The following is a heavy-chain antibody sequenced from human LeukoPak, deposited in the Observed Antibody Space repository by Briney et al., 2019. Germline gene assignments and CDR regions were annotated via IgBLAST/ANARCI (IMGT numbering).Heavy chain of an antibody. CDR2: ILPISGTA. CDR1: GDTFNNYF. V-gene: IGHV1-69*05. J-gene: IGHJ5*02. CDR3: ARDNSVEDTAWWFDP. Sequence: SVKVSCKASGDTFNNYFLAWVRQAPGQGLEWMGGILPISGTADYAQKFQGRVTMTRDMSTSTDYMELSSLRSEDTAVYYCARDNSVEDTAWWFDPWGQGTLVTVSS. D-gene: IGHD4-23*01.